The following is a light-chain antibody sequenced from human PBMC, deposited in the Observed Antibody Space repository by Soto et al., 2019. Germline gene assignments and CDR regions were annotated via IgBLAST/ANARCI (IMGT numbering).Light chain of an antibody. V-gene: IGKV3-20*01. J-gene: IGKJ4*01. CDR2: GAS. CDR3: RQYDSSPLT. Sequence: EIVLTQSPGTLSLSPGERATLSCRASQSVSSSYFAWYHQKPGQAPRLLIYGASSRATGIPDRFSGSGSGTDFTITISRLEPEDFAVYYCRQYDSSPLTFGGGTKVEIK. CDR1: QSVSSSY.